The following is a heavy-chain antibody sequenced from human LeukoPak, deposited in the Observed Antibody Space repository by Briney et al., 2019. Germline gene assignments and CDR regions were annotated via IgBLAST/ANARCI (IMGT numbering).Heavy chain of an antibody. CDR1: GFTFSNAW. Sequence: GGSLRLSCAASGFTFSNAWMSWVRQAPRKGLECVGRIKSKTDGGTTDYAAPVKGRFTISRDDSKNTLYLQMNSLKTEDTAVYYCTTGGSIQLWSTYYMDVWGKGTTVTVSS. V-gene: IGHV3-15*01. J-gene: IGHJ6*03. CDR2: IKSKTDGGTT. D-gene: IGHD5-18*01. CDR3: TTGGSIQLWSTYYMDV.